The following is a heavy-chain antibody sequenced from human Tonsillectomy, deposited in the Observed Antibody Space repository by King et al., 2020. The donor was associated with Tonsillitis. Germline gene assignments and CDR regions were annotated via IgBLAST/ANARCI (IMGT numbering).Heavy chain of an antibody. CDR2: ISSSSIYT. Sequence: VQLVESGGGLVKPGGSLRLSCEASGFTFRDHFMNWIRQVPGKGLEWVAYISSSSIYTNYVDSVKGRFTISRDNDKNSLYLHMYSLRAEDAAVYYCARGARTYFHIMAARRAAFDVWGQGTVVTVSS. J-gene: IGHJ3*01. CDR3: ARGARTYFHIMAARRAAFDV. CDR1: GFTFRDHF. D-gene: IGHD3-10*01. V-gene: IGHV3-11*06.